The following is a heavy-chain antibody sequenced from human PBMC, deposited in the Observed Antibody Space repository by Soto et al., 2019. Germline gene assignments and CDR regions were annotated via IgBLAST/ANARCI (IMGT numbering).Heavy chain of an antibody. CDR3: AGGWGEYGSGTPYYYYGMDV. V-gene: IGHV4-59*01. CDR1: GGSISSYY. J-gene: IGHJ6*02. D-gene: IGHD3-10*01. CDR2: IYYSGST. Sequence: SETLSLTCTGSGGSISSYYWSWIRQPPGKGLEWIGYIYYSGSTNYNPSLKSRVTISVDTSKNQFSLKLSSVTAADTAVYYCAGGWGEYGSGTPYYYYGMDVWGQGTTVTFSS.